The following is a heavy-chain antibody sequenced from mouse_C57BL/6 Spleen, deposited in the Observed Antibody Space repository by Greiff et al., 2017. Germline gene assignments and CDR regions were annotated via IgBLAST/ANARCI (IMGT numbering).Heavy chain of an antibody. V-gene: IGHV1-20*01. CDR1: GYSFTGYF. J-gene: IGHJ3*01. CDR2: INPYNGDT. Sequence: EVQLQQSGPELVKPGASVKISCKASGYSFTGYFMNWVMQSHGKSLEWIGRINPYNGDTFYNQKFKGKDTLTVDKSSSTAHMELRSLTAEDSAVYYCARRLGAYWGQGTLVTVSA. D-gene: IGHD2-4*01. CDR3: ARRLGAY.